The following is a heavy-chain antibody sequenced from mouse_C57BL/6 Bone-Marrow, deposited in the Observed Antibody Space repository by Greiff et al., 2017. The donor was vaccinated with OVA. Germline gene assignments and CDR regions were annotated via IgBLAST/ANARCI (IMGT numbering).Heavy chain of an antibody. J-gene: IGHJ4*01. D-gene: IGHD2-5*01. CDR2: IWPGGGT. V-gene: IGHV2-9-1*01. Sequence: QVQLQQSGPGLVAPSQSLSITCTVSGFSLTSYAISWVRQPPGKGLEWLGVIWPGGGTNYNSALKSRLSISKDNSKSQVFLKMNSLQTDDTARYYCARKHCSNPRYAMDYWGQGTSVTVSS. CDR1: GFSLTSYA. CDR3: ARKHCSNPRYAMDY.